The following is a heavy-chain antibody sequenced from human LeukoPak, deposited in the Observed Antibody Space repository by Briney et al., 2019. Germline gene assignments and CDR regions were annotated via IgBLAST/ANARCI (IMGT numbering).Heavy chain of an antibody. J-gene: IGHJ4*02. Sequence: GGSLRLSCAASGFTFSTYTMNWVRQAPGKGLEWVSSISSRSSYIYYADSVKGRFTISRDNAKNSLYLQMNSLRAEDTAVYFCARDKGGMVPFDYWGQGTLVTVSS. CDR3: ARDKGGMVPFDY. V-gene: IGHV3-21*01. D-gene: IGHD3-10*01. CDR1: GFTFSTYT. CDR2: ISSRSSYI.